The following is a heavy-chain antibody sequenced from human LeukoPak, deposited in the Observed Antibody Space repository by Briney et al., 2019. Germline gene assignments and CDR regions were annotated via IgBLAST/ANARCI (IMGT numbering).Heavy chain of an antibody. CDR3: ARDFIRGSYDVAFGI. CDR2: INPNSGGT. V-gene: IGHV1-2*02. J-gene: IGHJ3*02. CDR1: GYTFTGYY. D-gene: IGHD3-16*01. Sequence: ASVKVSCKASGYTFTGYYMNWVRQAPGQGLEWLGWINPNSGGTNYAQKFQGRVTMTRNTSIGTAYMELSRLKSDDTAVYYCARDFIRGSYDVAFGIWGQGTVVTVSS.